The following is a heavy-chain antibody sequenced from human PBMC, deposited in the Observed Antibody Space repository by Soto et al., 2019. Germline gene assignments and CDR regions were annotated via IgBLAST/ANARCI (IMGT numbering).Heavy chain of an antibody. CDR3: AGGYDFWSGYEGFDP. J-gene: IGHJ5*02. Sequence: PSETLSHTYTVSDGNISSYYWSWIRQPAGKGLEWIGRIYTSGSTNYNPSLKSRVTMSVDTSKNQFSLKLSSVTAADTAVYYCAGGYDFWSGYEGFDPWGQGSLVTVSS. V-gene: IGHV4-4*07. CDR2: IYTSGST. CDR1: DGNISSYY. D-gene: IGHD3-3*01.